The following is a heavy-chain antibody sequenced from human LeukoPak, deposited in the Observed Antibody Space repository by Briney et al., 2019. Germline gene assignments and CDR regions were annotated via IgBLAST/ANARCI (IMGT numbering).Heavy chain of an antibody. CDR1: GFTFSSYA. CDR2: ISGSGGST. V-gene: IGHV3-23*01. D-gene: IGHD6-19*01. Sequence: TGGSLRLSCAASGFTFSSYAMSWVRQAPGKGLEWVSAISGSGGSTYYSDSVEGRFTISRDNSKNTLYLQMNSLRAEDTAVYYCAKTPRGAVAGAPGYFDYWGQGTLVTVSS. CDR3: AKTPRGAVAGAPGYFDY. J-gene: IGHJ4*02.